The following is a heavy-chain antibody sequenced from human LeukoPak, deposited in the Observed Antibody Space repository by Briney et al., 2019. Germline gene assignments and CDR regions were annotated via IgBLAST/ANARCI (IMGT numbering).Heavy chain of an antibody. Sequence: PGGSVRLSCAASGFTFSDYYMSWIRQAPGKGLEWVSYISSSSSYTNYADSVKGRFTISRDNAKNSLYLQMNSLRAEDTAVYYCARHPRNYDILTGYLRYWGQGTLVTVSS. D-gene: IGHD3-9*01. CDR3: ARHPRNYDILTGYLRY. CDR2: ISSSSSYT. J-gene: IGHJ4*02. CDR1: GFTFSDYY. V-gene: IGHV3-11*03.